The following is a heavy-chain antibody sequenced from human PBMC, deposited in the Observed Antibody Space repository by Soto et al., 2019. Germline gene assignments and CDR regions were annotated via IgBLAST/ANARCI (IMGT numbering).Heavy chain of an antibody. D-gene: IGHD3-10*01. CDR2: INPNSGGT. V-gene: IGHV1-2*04. CDR3: ARGLSGSYYRGVTGYYYYYGMDV. Sequence: ASVKVSCKASGYTFTGYYMHWVRQAPGQGLEWMGWINPNSGGTNYAQKFQGWVTMTRDTSISTAYMELSRLRSDDTAVYYCARGLSGSYYRGVTGYYYYYGMDVWGQGTTVTAP. J-gene: IGHJ6*02. CDR1: GYTFTGYY.